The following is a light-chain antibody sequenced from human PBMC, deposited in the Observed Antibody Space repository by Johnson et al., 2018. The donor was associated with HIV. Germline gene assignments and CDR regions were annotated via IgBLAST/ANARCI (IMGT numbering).Light chain of an antibody. CDR1: SSNIGNNY. Sequence: HSVLTQPPSVSAAPGQKVTISCSGSSSNIGNNYVSWYQQLPGTAPKLLIYENNKRPSGIPDRISGSKSGTSATLGITGLQTGDEADYYCGTWDTRLSAGHVFGTGTKVTVL. J-gene: IGLJ1*01. CDR2: ENN. V-gene: IGLV1-51*02. CDR3: GTWDTRLSAGHV.